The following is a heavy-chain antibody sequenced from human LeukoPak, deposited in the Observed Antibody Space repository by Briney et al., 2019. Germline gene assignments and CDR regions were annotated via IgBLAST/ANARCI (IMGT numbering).Heavy chain of an antibody. D-gene: IGHD4-17*01. Sequence: ASVKVSCKASGYTFTGYYMHWVRQAPGQGLEWMGWINPNSGGTNYAQKFQGRVTMTRNTSISTAYMELSSLRSEDTAVYYCARESSQNDYGDYEDYWGQGTLVTVSS. CDR2: INPNSGGT. CDR1: GYTFTGYY. V-gene: IGHV1-2*02. CDR3: ARESSQNDYGDYEDY. J-gene: IGHJ4*02.